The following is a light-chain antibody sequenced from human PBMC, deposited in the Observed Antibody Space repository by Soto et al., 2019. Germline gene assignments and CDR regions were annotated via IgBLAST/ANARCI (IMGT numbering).Light chain of an antibody. CDR2: KAS. V-gene: IGKV1-5*03. J-gene: IGKJ2*01. CDR1: QNITNL. CDR3: QQYHSLYT. Sequence: DIQMTQSPSTLSASVGDRVTITCRASQNITNLLAWYQQKPGKAPNLLISKASSLQTGVPSRFSGSGSGTEFTLTISSLQPDDFATYYCQQYHSLYTFGQGTKVDIK.